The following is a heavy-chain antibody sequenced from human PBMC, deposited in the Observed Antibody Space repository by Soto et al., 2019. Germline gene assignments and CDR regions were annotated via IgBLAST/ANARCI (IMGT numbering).Heavy chain of an antibody. CDR3: ARGRRHYYYGMDV. J-gene: IGHJ6*02. CDR1: GGSISSGGYY. V-gene: IGHV4-31*03. CDR2: IYYSGST. Sequence: SETLSLTCTVSGGSISSGGYYWSWIRQHPGKGLEWIGYIYYSGSTYYNPSLKSRVTISVDTSKNQFSLKLSSVTAADTAAYYCARGRRHYYYGMDVWGQGTTVTVSS.